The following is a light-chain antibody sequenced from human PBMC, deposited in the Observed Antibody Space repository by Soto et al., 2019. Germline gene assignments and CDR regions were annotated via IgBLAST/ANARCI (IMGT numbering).Light chain of an antibody. CDR2: EVV. Sequence: QSALTQPPSASGSPGQSVTISCTGTKNDIGVYDFVSWYQHHPGKAPRLIIYEVVQRPSGVPDRFSGYKSGNKASLTVSGLQAADEAYYFCKSYAGSNTYVFGSGTKLTV. CDR1: KNDIGVYDF. CDR3: KSYAGSNTYV. V-gene: IGLV2-8*01. J-gene: IGLJ1*01.